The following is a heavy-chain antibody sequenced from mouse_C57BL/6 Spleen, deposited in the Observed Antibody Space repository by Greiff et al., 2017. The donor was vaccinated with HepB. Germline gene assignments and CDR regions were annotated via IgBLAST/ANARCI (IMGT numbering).Heavy chain of an antibody. J-gene: IGHJ2*01. CDR3: AREWGGGNYGY. CDR2: INPSSGYT. Sequence: VQLQQSGAELARPGASVKMSCKASGYTFTSYTMHWVKQRPGQGLEWIGYINPSSGYTKYNQKFKDKATLTADKSSSTAYMQLSSLTSEDSAVYYCAREWGGGNYGYWGQGTTLTVSS. D-gene: IGHD2-1*01. CDR1: GYTFTSYT. V-gene: IGHV1-4*01.